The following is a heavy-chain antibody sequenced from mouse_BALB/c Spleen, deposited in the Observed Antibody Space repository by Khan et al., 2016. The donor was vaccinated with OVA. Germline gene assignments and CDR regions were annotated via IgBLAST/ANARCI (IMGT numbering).Heavy chain of an antibody. CDR3: TRAGYGAFAF. J-gene: IGHJ3*01. CDR1: GYIFTDYL. D-gene: IGHD2-14*01. V-gene: IGHV1-5*01. Sequence: VQLMQSGTVLARPGTSVRMSCKASGYIFTDYLMHWVKQRPGQGLEWIGSIYPGNNDTNYNQKFKDKAKLTSVPSASTAYMDFSSLTNEDAAVFYCTRAGYGAFAFWGQRTLVTVSA. CDR2: IYPGNNDT.